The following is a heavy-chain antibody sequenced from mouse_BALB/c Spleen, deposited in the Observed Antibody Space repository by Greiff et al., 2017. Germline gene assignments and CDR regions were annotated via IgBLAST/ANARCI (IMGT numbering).Heavy chain of an antibody. Sequence: QVQLQQPGAELVMPGASVKMSCKASGYTFTDYWMHWVKQRPGQGLEWIGAIDTSDSYTSYNQKFKGKATLTVDESSSTAYMQLSSLTSEDSAVYYCARGILDVWGAGTTVTVSS. CDR3: ARGILDV. CDR1: GYTFTDYW. V-gene: IGHV1-69*01. CDR2: IDTSDSYT. J-gene: IGHJ1*01.